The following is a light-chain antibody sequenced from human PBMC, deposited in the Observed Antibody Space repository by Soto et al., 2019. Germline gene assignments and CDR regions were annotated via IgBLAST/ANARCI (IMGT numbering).Light chain of an antibody. CDR2: DAS. V-gene: IGKV1-5*01. CDR1: QSISSW. CDR3: QQYNSYSPS. Sequence: DIQMTQSPSTLSASVGDRVTITCRASQSISSWLAWYQQKPGKAPKLLIYDASRLESGVPSRFSGSGSGTEFTVTISSLQPDDFATYYCQQYNSYSPSFGQGTKVDIK. J-gene: IGKJ1*01.